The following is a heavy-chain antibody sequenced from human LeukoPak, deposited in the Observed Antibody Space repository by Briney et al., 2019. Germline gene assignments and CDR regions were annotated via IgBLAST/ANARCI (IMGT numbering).Heavy chain of an antibody. CDR2: ISGSGGST. J-gene: IGHJ5*02. V-gene: IGHV3-23*01. CDR3: AKVVRYSSGWYGPLDP. CDR1: GFTFSSYA. Sequence: GGSLRLSCAASGFTFSSYAMSWVRQAPGKGLEWVSAISGSGGSTYYADSVKGRFTISRDNSKNTLYLQMNSLRAEDTAVYYCAKVVRYSSGWYGPLDPWGQGTLVTVSS. D-gene: IGHD6-19*01.